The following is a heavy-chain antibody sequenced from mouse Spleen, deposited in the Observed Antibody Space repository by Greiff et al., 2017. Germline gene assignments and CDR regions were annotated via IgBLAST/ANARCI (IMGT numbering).Heavy chain of an antibody. Sequence: EVKLMESGGGLVQPGGSLKLSCAASGFTFSDYYMYWVRQTPEKRLEWVAYISNGGGSTYYPDTVKGRFTISRDNAKNTLYLQMSRLKSEDTAMYYCARHITTVVAENAMDYWGQGTSVTVSS. CDR2: ISNGGGST. CDR3: ARHITTVVAENAMDY. D-gene: IGHD1-1*01. CDR1: GFTFSDYY. J-gene: IGHJ4*01. V-gene: IGHV5-12*01.